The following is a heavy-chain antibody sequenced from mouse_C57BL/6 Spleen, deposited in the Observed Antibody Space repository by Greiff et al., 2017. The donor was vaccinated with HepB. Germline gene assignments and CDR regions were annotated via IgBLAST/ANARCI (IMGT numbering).Heavy chain of an antibody. V-gene: IGHV1-80*01. CDR3: ARDGSTGFYAMDY. CDR2: IYPGDGDT. Sequence: VQLQQSGAELVKPGASVKISCKASGYAFSSYWMNWVKQRPGKGLEWIGQIYPGDGDTNYNGKFKGKATLTADKSSSTAYMQLSSLTSEDSAVYFCARDGSTGFYAMDYWGQGTSVTVSS. D-gene: IGHD4-1*01. J-gene: IGHJ4*01. CDR1: GYAFSSYW.